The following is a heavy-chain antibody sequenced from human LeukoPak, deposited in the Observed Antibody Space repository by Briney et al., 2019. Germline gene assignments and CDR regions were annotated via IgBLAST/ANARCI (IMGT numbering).Heavy chain of an antibody. CDR3: ARGSCSGGSCPYDF. Sequence: GGSLRLSCAASGFSFSNHGMNWVRQAPGKGLEWVAVVTYDGNHKNYADSVKGRFTISRDNSKNTLYLQLNSLRAEDTAVFYCARGSCSGGSCPYDFWGQGTLVTVSS. D-gene: IGHD2-15*01. CDR2: VTYDGNHK. CDR1: GFSFSNHG. V-gene: IGHV3-33*05. J-gene: IGHJ4*02.